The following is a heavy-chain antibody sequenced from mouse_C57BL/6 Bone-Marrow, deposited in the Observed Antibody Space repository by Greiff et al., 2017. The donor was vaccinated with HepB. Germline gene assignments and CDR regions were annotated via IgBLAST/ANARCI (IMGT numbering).Heavy chain of an antibody. CDR1: GFSLTSYG. J-gene: IGHJ2*01. CDR3: ARNEVYGYDGYYFDY. CDR2: IWGGGST. V-gene: IGHV2-2*01. D-gene: IGHD2-2*01. Sequence: QVQLQQSGPGLVQPSQSLSITCTVSGFSLTSYGVHWVRQSPGKGLEWLGVIWGGGSTDYNAAFISRLSISKDNSKSQVFFKMNSLQADDTAIYYCARNEVYGYDGYYFDYWGQGTTLTVSS.